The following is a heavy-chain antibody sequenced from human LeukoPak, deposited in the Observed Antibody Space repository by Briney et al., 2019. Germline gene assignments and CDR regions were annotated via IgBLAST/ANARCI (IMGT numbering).Heavy chain of an antibody. V-gene: IGHV3-15*01. CDR1: GFTLSSAW. J-gene: IGHJ5*02. CDR2: SKSKTDGGTT. D-gene: IGHD2-2*01. Sequence: GGSLRLSCAGSGFTLSSAWMTWVRQAPGKGLEWVGLSKSKTDGGTTDYAAPVKGRFTISRDDSKDTLYLQMNSLKTEDTAVYYCAKYCISADCYANWFGPWGQGTLVTVSS. CDR3: AKYCISADCYANWFGP.